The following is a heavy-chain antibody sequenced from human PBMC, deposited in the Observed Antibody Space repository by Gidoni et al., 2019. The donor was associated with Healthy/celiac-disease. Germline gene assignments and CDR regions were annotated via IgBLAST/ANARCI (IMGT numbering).Heavy chain of an antibody. J-gene: IGHJ4*02. D-gene: IGHD2-15*01. CDR1: GGSFRCYY. Sequence: QVQLQQWGAGLLQPSEHLSLTCAVSGGSFRCYYWSWIRQPPGKGLEWIGEINHSGSTNYNPCLKSRVTISVDTSKNQFSLKLSSVTAADTAVYYCARVVVAARRGDYFDYWGQGTLVTVSS. CDR2: INHSGST. V-gene: IGHV4-34*01. CDR3: ARVVVAARRGDYFDY.